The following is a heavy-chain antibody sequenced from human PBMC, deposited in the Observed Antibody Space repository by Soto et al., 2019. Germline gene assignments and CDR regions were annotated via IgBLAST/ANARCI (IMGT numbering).Heavy chain of an antibody. J-gene: IGHJ4*02. D-gene: IGHD5-12*01. Sequence: PSETLSLTCAVSGGSISSSNWWSWVRQPPGKGLEWIGEIYHSGSTNYNPSLKSRVTISVDKSKNQFSLKLSSVTAADTAVYYCARVQGWLREPPDYWGQGTLVTVSS. V-gene: IGHV4-4*02. CDR1: GGSISSSNW. CDR3: ARVQGWLREPPDY. CDR2: IYHSGST.